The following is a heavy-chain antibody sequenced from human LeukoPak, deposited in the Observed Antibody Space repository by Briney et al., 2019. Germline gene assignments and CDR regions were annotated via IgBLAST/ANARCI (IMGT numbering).Heavy chain of an antibody. V-gene: IGHV4-59*08. Sequence: SETLPLTCSVSGGSISSYYWSWIRQPPGKGLEWIGYIYYSGSTSYNPSLKSRVTISVDTSKNQFSLKLSSVTAADTAVYYCARYTGEDNWFDPWGQGTLVTVSS. D-gene: IGHD7-27*01. CDR1: GGSISSYY. J-gene: IGHJ5*02. CDR3: ARYTGEDNWFDP. CDR2: IYYSGST.